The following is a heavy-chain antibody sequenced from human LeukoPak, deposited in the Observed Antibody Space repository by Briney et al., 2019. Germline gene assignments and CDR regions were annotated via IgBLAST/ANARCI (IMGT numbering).Heavy chain of an antibody. V-gene: IGHV3-21*01. J-gene: IGHJ4*02. CDR1: GFTFSSYS. Sequence: GGSLRLSCAASGFTFSSYSMNWVRQAPGKGLEWVSSISSSSSYIYYADSVKGRFTISRDNAKNSLYLQMNSLRAEDTAVYHCARDWELLVYYFDYWGQGTLVTVSS. D-gene: IGHD1-26*01. CDR3: ARDWELLVYYFDY. CDR2: ISSSSSYI.